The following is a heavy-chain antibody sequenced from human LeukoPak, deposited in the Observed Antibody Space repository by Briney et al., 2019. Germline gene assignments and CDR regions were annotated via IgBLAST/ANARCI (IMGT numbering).Heavy chain of an antibody. Sequence: PGGSLRLSCAASGFTVSSNYMSWVRQAPGKWLEWVSVIHTSGSTYYADSVKGRFTISRDNSKNTLDLQMNSLRAEDTAVYYCARVLLWFGELLRSGMDVWGQGTTVTVSS. CDR3: ARVLLWFGELLRSGMDV. CDR1: GFTVSSNY. J-gene: IGHJ6*02. V-gene: IGHV3-53*01. D-gene: IGHD3-10*01. CDR2: IHTSGST.